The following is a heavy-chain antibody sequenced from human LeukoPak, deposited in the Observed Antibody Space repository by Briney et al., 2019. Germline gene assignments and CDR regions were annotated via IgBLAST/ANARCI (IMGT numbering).Heavy chain of an antibody. Sequence: PSETLSLTCAVSGGSLSGYYWTWIRQPPGKGLEWIGEINHSGSANYNPSLKSRVTISVDTSKNQFSLKLSSVTAADTAVYYCAREACSSTSCYFDYWGQGTLVTVSS. CDR2: INHSGSA. D-gene: IGHD2-2*01. J-gene: IGHJ4*02. V-gene: IGHV4-34*01. CDR3: AREACSSTSCYFDY. CDR1: GGSLSGYY.